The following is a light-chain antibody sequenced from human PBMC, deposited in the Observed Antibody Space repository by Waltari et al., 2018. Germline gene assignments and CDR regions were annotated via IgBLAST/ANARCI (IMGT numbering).Light chain of an antibody. CDR2: RVA. V-gene: IGKV2-30*02. Sequence: EVMMTQSQLSLPVTLGQPASISCKSRQSLVHSAGHTHLNWYQQSTGQSPGRLCYRVASRGYGVADRFSGGGSGNDFTLKISVLEAEDVCVYYCMQRTHWPYTFGHGTRLDIK. J-gene: IGKJ2*01. CDR1: QSLVHSAGHTH. CDR3: MQRTHWPYT.